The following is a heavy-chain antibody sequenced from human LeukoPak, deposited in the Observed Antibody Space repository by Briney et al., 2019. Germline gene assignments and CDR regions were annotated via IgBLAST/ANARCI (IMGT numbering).Heavy chain of an antibody. Sequence: GGSLRLSCAASGCTFSSYSMNWVRQAPGKGLEWVSSISSSSSYIYYADSVKARFTISRDNAKNSLYLQMNSLRAEDTAVYYCARDLFMSTRAIPQLRLFDPWGQGTLVTVSS. J-gene: IGHJ5*02. CDR1: GCTFSSYS. V-gene: IGHV3-21*01. D-gene: IGHD2-21*01. CDR2: ISSSSSYI. CDR3: ARDLFMSTRAIPQLRLFDP.